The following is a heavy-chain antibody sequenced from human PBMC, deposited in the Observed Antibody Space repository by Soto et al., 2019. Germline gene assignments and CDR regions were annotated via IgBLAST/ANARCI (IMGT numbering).Heavy chain of an antibody. CDR3: AREERSPLRSVAFDY. CDR2: IIPILGIA. V-gene: IGHV1-69*04. J-gene: IGHJ4*02. CDR1: GGTFSSYT. Sequence: GASVKVSCKASGGTFSSYTISWVRQAPGQGLEWMGRIIPILGIANYAQKFQGRVTIIADKSTSTAYMELSSLRSEDTAVYYCAREERSPLRSVAFDYWGQGTLVTVSS.